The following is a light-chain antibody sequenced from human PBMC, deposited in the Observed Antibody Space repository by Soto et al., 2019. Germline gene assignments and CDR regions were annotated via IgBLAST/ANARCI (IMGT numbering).Light chain of an antibody. J-gene: IGKJ4*01. CDR3: QQSNSYPLT. CDR1: QSISVW. Sequence: DIQMTQSPSTLSASVGDRVTITCRASQSISVWLAWYQRKPGKAPNLLIYKASTLESGVPSRFSGSGSGTEFTLTISSLQPDDFATYYCQQSNSYPLTIGGGTKVEIK. V-gene: IGKV1-5*03. CDR2: KAS.